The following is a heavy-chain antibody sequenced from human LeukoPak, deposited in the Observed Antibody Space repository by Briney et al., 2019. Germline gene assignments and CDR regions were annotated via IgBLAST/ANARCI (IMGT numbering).Heavy chain of an antibody. Sequence: GTSLRLSCAASGFTFSDFAMHWVRQAPGKGLEWVAVVSYDGINKYYADSVRGRISISRDNSKNTLYLQMNSLTPEDTAVYFCRGTYYDSSAFFDLWGRGTLVIVSS. CDR1: GFTFSDFA. D-gene: IGHD3-22*01. V-gene: IGHV3-30*04. CDR2: VSYDGINK. CDR3: RGTYYDSSAFFDL. J-gene: IGHJ4*02.